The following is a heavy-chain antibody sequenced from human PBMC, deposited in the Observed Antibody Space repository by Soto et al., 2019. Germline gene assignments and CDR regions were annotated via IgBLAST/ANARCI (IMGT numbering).Heavy chain of an antibody. J-gene: IGHJ6*02. D-gene: IGHD6-19*01. Sequence: PSETLSLTCAVYCGSFSGYYWSWIRQPPGKGLEWIGEINHSGSTNYNPSLKSRVTISVDTSKNQFSLKLSSVTAADTAVYYCARVGVNSSGSYYYGMDVWGQGTTVTVS. CDR2: INHSGST. CDR3: ARVGVNSSGSYYYGMDV. CDR1: CGSFSGYY. V-gene: IGHV4-34*01.